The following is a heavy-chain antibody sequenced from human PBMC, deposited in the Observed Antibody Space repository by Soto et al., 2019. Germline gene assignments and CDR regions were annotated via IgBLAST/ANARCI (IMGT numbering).Heavy chain of an antibody. D-gene: IGHD2-2*01. Sequence: QVQLVQSGAEVKKPGSSVKVSCKASGGTFSSYAISWVRQAPGHGLEWMGGIIPIFGTANYAQKFQGRVTITADESTSTAYMEASSLRSEDTAVYYCSRHVPAAGYYAGMDVWGQVTTVTVSS. CDR1: GGTFSSYA. V-gene: IGHV1-69*12. CDR2: IIPIFGTA. J-gene: IGHJ6*02. CDR3: SRHVPAAGYYAGMDV.